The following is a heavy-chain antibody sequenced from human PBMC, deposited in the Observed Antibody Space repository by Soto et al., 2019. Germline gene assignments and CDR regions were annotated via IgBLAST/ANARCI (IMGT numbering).Heavy chain of an antibody. V-gene: IGHV3-21*01. CDR1: GFTFSSYS. Sequence: GGSLRLSGAASGFTFSSYSMNWVRQAPGKGLEWVSSISSSSSYIYYADSVKGRFTISRDNAKNSLYLQMNSLRAEDTAVYYFSRVGCSGGSCYYYYYYYGMDVLGQGTTVTVSS. J-gene: IGHJ6*02. CDR2: ISSSSSYI. CDR3: SRVGCSGGSCYYYYYYYGMDV. D-gene: IGHD2-15*01.